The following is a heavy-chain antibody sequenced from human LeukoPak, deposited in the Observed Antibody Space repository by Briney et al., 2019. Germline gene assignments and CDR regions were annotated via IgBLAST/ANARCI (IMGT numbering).Heavy chain of an antibody. CDR3: AKDEIPLRYFDWLSYYFDY. J-gene: IGHJ4*02. Sequence: GGSLRLSCAASGFTFSSYAMSWVRQAPGKGLGWVSAISGSGGSTYYADSVKGRFTISRDNSKNTLYLQMNSLRAEDTAVYYCAKDEIPLRYFDWLSYYFDYWGQGTLVTVSS. V-gene: IGHV3-23*01. D-gene: IGHD3-9*01. CDR2: ISGSGGST. CDR1: GFTFSSYA.